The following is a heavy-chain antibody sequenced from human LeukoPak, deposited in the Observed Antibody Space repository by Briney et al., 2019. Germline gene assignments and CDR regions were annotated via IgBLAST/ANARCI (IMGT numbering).Heavy chain of an antibody. CDR3: AKVLWFGELLPEYDY. CDR2: ISYDGSNK. J-gene: IGHJ4*02. CDR1: GFTFSSYA. D-gene: IGHD3-10*01. Sequence: GGSLRLSCAASGFTFSSYAMHWVRQAPGKGLEWVAVISYDGSNKYYADSVRGRFTISRDDSKNTLYLQMNSLRAEDTAVYYCAKVLWFGELLPEYDYWGQGTLVTVSS. V-gene: IGHV3-30*04.